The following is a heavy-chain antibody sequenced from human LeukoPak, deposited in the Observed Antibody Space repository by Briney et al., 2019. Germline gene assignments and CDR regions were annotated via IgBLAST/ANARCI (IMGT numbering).Heavy chain of an antibody. J-gene: IGHJ4*02. CDR1: GFTVSSNY. CDR3: ARGDSVAGTLFALGFDY. CDR2: IYSGGST. V-gene: IGHV3-66*01. Sequence: PGGSLRLSCAASGFTVSSNYMSWVRQAPGKGLEWVSVIYSGGSTYYADSVKGRFTISRDNSKNTLYLQMNSLRAEDTAVYYCARGDSVAGTLFALGFDYWGQGTLVTVSS. D-gene: IGHD6-19*01.